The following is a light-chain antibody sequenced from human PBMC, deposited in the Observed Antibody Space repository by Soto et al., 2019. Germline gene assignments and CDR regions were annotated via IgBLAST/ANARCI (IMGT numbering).Light chain of an antibody. CDR3: QQSYSTPTWT. CDR2: AAS. J-gene: IGKJ1*01. CDR1: QSISSY. V-gene: IGKV1-39*01. Sequence: DIQMTQSPSSLSASVGDRVTITCRASQSISSYLNWYQQKPGKAPKLLIYAASSLQSGVPSRFSGSGSGTEFTLTISSRQPEDFATYDCQQSYSTPTWTCGQGTKVEIK.